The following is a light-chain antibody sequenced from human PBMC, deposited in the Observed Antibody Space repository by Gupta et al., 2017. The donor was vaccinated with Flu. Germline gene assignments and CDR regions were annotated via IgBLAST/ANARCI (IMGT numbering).Light chain of an antibody. Sequence: PHSLSASVGDRVTITCQASQDISNYLSWYQQKPGRAPKLLIYDASNLECWVPGRFSGSGSGTDFTSTISSLQPEDIATYFCQQHDNLPVTFGGGTKVEIK. CDR2: DAS. J-gene: IGKJ4*01. CDR1: QDISNY. CDR3: QQHDNLPVT. V-gene: IGKV1-33*01.